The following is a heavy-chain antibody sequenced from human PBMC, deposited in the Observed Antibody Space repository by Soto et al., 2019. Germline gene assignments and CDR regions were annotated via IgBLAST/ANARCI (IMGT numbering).Heavy chain of an antibody. CDR1: GFTFSSYS. D-gene: IGHD3-22*01. J-gene: IGHJ5*02. CDR3: ARERTLERYYYDSSGETA. V-gene: IGHV3-21*01. CDR2: ISSSSSYI. Sequence: GSLRLSCAASGFTFSSYSMNWVRQAPGKGLEWVSSISSSSSYIYYADSVKGRFTISRDNAKNSLYPQMNSLRAEDTAVYYCARERTLERYYYDSSGETAWGQGTLVTVSS.